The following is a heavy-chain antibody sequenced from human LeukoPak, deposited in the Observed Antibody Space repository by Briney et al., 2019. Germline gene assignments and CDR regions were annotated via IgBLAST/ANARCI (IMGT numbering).Heavy chain of an antibody. CDR1: GFTFSSYA. CDR3: AKDRIGSYSYGMDV. D-gene: IGHD1-26*01. J-gene: IGHJ6*02. CDR2: ISGSGDST. V-gene: IGHV3-23*01. Sequence: GGSLRLSCAASGFTFSSYAMNWVRQAPGKGLEWVSGISGSGDSTYYADSVKGRFTISRDKSKNTLFLQMNSLRAEDTAVYFCAKDRIGSYSYGMDVWGQGTMVTVSS.